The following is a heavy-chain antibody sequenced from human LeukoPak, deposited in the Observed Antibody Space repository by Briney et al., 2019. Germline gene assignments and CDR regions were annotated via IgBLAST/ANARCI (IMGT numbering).Heavy chain of an antibody. CDR2: ISGSGGST. J-gene: IGHJ6*03. D-gene: IGHD1-26*01. Sequence: GGSLRLSCAASGFTFSSYAMSWVRQAPGKGLEWVSAISGSGGSTYYADSVKGRFTISRDNSKNTLYLQMNSPRAEDTALYYCPKDLEGWYSGSKRVVGYYYYYYMDVWGEGTTVTVSS. CDR1: GFTFSSYA. CDR3: PKDLEGWYSGSKRVVGYYYYYYMDV. V-gene: IGHV3-23*01.